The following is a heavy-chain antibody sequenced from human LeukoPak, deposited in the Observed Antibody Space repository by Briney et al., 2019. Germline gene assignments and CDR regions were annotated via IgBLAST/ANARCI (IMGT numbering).Heavy chain of an antibody. J-gene: IGHJ4*02. CDR3: AKDMGVATVTTFDY. V-gene: IGHV3-43D*04. CDR1: GFTFSSYA. CDR2: ISWDGGST. Sequence: GGSLRLSCAASGFTFSSYAMSWVRQAPGKGLEWVSLISWDGGSTYYADSVKGRFTISRDNSNNSLYLQMNSLRAEDTALYYCAKDMGVATVTTFDYWGQGTLVTVSS. D-gene: IGHD4-17*01.